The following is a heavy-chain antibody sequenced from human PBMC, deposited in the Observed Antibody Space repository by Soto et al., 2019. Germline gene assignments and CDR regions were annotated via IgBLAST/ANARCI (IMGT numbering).Heavy chain of an antibody. J-gene: IGHJ6*02. D-gene: IGHD2-15*01. CDR3: ARDPQHCSGGTCYYYYYAMDV. CDR1: GFSFSSSA. V-gene: IGHV3-30*04. Sequence: GGSLRLSCAASGFSFSSSAMHWVRQAPGKGLEWVALISYDGRNKFYADSVKGRFTISKDNSKNMLYVQMNSLSAEDTAVYYCARDPQHCSGGTCYYYYYAMDVWGQGTTVTVSS. CDR2: ISYDGRNK.